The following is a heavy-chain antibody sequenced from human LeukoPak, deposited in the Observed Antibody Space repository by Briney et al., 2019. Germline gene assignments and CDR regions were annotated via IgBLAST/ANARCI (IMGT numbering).Heavy chain of an antibody. J-gene: IGHJ3*02. V-gene: IGHV3-23*01. Sequence: GGSLRLSCAASGFTFSSYAMSWVRQAPGKGLEWVSAISGSGGSTYYADSVKGRFTIPRDNSKNTLYLQMNSLRAEDTAVYYCAKVQDIVVVPAAFDIWGQGTMVTVSS. CDR2: ISGSGGST. D-gene: IGHD2-2*01. CDR3: AKVQDIVVVPAAFDI. CDR1: GFTFSSYA.